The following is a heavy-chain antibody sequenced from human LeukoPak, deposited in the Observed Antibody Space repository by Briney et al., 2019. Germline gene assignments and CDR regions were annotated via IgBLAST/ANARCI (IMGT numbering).Heavy chain of an antibody. Sequence: GASVKVSCKASGYTFTSYGISWVRQAPGQGLEWMGWINPNSGGTNYAQKFQGRVTMTRDTSISTAYVDLSRLGSDDTAVYYCARDGALDYWGQGTLVTVSS. D-gene: IGHD3-16*01. CDR3: ARDGALDY. CDR1: GYTFTSYG. J-gene: IGHJ4*02. V-gene: IGHV1-2*02. CDR2: INPNSGGT.